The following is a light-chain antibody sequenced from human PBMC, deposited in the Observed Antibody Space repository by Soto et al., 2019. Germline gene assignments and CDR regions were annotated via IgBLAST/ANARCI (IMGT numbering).Light chain of an antibody. CDR1: SPNIGSYY. CDR2: RNN. J-gene: IGLJ3*02. Sequence: QLVLTQPPSASGTPGQRVTISCSGSSPNIGSYYVYWYQQLPGTAPQLLIYRNNQRPSGVPDRFSGSKSGTSASLAISGLRSGDEADYYCAAWDDSLSGWVFGGGTKLTVL. V-gene: IGLV1-47*01. CDR3: AAWDDSLSGWV.